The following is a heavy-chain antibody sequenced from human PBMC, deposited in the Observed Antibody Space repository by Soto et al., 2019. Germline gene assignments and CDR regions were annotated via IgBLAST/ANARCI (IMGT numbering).Heavy chain of an antibody. CDR3: ARENVAVAGTRSGWFDP. CDR1: GGSISSYY. D-gene: IGHD6-19*01. J-gene: IGHJ5*02. CDR2: IYYSGST. Sequence: SETLSLTCTVSGGSISSYYWSWIRQPPGKGLEWIGYIYYSGSTNYNPSLKSRVTISVDTSKNQFSLKLSSVTAADTAVYYCARENVAVAGTRSGWFDPWGQGTLVTVSS. V-gene: IGHV4-59*01.